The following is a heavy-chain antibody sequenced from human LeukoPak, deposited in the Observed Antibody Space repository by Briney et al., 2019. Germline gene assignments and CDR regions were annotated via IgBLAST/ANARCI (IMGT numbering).Heavy chain of an antibody. V-gene: IGHV1-2*06. CDR1: GYTFTGYY. J-gene: IGHJ4*02. CDR3: ARDPPRKYQLLSGVFDY. Sequence: ASVKVSCKASGYTFTGYYMHWVRQAPGQGLEWMGRINPNSGGTNYAQKFQGRVTMTRDTSISTAYMELSRLRSDDTAVYYCARDPPRKYQLLSGVFDYWGQGTLVTVPS. CDR2: INPNSGGT. D-gene: IGHD2-2*01.